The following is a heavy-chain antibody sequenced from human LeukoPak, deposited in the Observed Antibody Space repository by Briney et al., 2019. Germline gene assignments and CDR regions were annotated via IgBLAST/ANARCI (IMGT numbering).Heavy chain of an antibody. CDR3: ARDGNFFVVVPAATDYYYYYGMDV. CDR1: GGTFSSYA. D-gene: IGHD2-2*01. J-gene: IGHJ6*02. V-gene: IGHV1-69*13. CDR2: IIPIFGTA. Sequence: VASVKVSCKASGGTFSSYAISWVRQAPGQGLEWMGGIIPIFGTANYAQKFQGRVTITADESTSTAYMELSSLRSEDTAVYYCARDGNFFVVVPAATDYYYYYGMDVWGQGTTVTVSS.